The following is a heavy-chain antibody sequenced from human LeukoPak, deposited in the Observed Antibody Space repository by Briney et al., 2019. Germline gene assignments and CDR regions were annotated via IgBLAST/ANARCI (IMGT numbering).Heavy chain of an antibody. CDR2: IYYSGST. CDR3: ARGGGDGYNCLVY. D-gene: IGHD5-24*01. J-gene: IGHJ4*02. Sequence: PSETLSLTCTVSGGSVSSGNYYWSWIRQPPGKGLEWIGYIYYSGSTNYNPSLKSRVTISGDTSKNQFSLKLSSVTAADTAVYYCARGGGDGYNCLVYWGQGKLVTVSS. CDR1: GGSVSSGNYY. V-gene: IGHV4-61*01.